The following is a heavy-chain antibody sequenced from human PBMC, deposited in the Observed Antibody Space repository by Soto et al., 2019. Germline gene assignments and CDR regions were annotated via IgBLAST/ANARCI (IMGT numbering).Heavy chain of an antibody. V-gene: IGHV3-23*01. J-gene: IGHJ4*02. CDR1: GFTLSSCA. Sequence: EVQLLESGGGLVQPGGSLRLSCAASGFTLSSCAMNWVRQARGKAPEWVSTISETGVITYYADSARGRFTISRDTSKNTLYLKMTSLGAGDTARYYCTKSDFRPLHLHSAAWKYWGRGTLVTSSA. D-gene: IGHD1-1*01. CDR2: ISETGVIT. CDR3: TKSDFRPLHLHSAAWKY.